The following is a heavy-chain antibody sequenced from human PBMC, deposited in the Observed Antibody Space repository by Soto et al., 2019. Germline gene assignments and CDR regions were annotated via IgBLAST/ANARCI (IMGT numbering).Heavy chain of an antibody. CDR2: INAGNGNT. CDR3: AADLSGTNLYYYYGMDV. J-gene: IGHJ6*02. Sequence: GASVKVSCKASGYTFTSYAMHWVRQAPGQRLEWMGWINAGNGNTKYSQKFQGRVTITRDMSTSTAYMELSSLRSEDTAVYYCAADLSGTNLYYYYGMDVWGQGTTVTVSS. V-gene: IGHV1-3*01. D-gene: IGHD3-10*01. CDR1: GYTFTSYA.